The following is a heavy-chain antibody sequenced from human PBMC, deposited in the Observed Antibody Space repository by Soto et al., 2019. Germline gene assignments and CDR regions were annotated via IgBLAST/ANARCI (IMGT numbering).Heavy chain of an antibody. CDR1: VGSISSGGYY. V-gene: IGHV4-31*03. J-gene: IGHJ5*02. Sequence: TLSLTCTVSVGSISSGGYYWSWILQHPGKGLEWIGYIYYSGSTYYNPSLKSRVTISVDTSKNQFSLKLSSVTAADTAVYYCATLYCSSTSCYRNWFDPWGQGTLVTVSS. CDR3: ATLYCSSTSCYRNWFDP. CDR2: IYYSGST. D-gene: IGHD2-2*02.